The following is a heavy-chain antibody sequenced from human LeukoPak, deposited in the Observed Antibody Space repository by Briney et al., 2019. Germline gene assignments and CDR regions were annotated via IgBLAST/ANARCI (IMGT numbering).Heavy chain of an antibody. CDR1: GFTFSSCE. CDR3: AKEALGGGLDY. CDR2: ISGSGGST. J-gene: IGHJ4*02. V-gene: IGHV3-23*01. D-gene: IGHD2-15*01. Sequence: PGGSLRLSCAASGFTFSSCEMNWVRQAPGKGLEWVSGISGSGGSTYYADSVKGRFTISRDNSKNTLYPQMNSLRAEDTAVYYCAKEALGGGLDYWGQGTLVTVSS.